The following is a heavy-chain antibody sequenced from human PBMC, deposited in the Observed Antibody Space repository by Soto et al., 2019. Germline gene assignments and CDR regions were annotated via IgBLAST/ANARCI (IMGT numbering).Heavy chain of an antibody. CDR1: GFTFSSYG. Sequence: QVQPVESGGGGVQPGRSLRLSCAASGFTFSSYGMHWVRQAPGKGLERVAVISSDGSNKYYADSVKGRFTISRDKSKNTLYLQMNSPRAEDTAVYYCAKETYSGPLDYWGQGTLVTFSS. V-gene: IGHV3-30*18. CDR3: AKETYSGPLDY. CDR2: ISSDGSNK. J-gene: IGHJ4*02. D-gene: IGHD2-15*01.